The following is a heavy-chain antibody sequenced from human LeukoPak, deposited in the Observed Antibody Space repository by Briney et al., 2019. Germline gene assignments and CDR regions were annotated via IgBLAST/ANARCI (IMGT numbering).Heavy chain of an antibody. Sequence: SETLSLTCTVSGDSISSHYWSWIRQPPGKGLEWIGNIYNSGTTNYNPSVKSRVTISVDTSKNQLSLRLTSVTAADTAVYYCAKATRWLAFDYWGQGILVTVSS. CDR2: IYNSGTT. J-gene: IGHJ4*02. V-gene: IGHV4-59*11. CDR1: GDSISSHY. CDR3: AKATRWLAFDY. D-gene: IGHD6-19*01.